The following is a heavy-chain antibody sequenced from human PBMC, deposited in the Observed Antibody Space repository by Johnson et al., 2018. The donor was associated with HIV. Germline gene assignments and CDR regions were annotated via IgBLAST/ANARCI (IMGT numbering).Heavy chain of an antibody. CDR2: ISYDGSNK. CDR3: AREDGSVGATTGSAFDI. D-gene: IGHD1-26*01. V-gene: IGHV3-30-3*01. Sequence: QMMLVESGGGVVQPGRSLRLSCAASGFTFSSYAMHWVRQAPGKGLEWVAVISYDGSNKYYADSVKGRFTISRDNSKNTLYLQMNSLRAEDTAVYYCAREDGSVGATTGSAFDIWGQGTMVTVSS. J-gene: IGHJ3*02. CDR1: GFTFSSYA.